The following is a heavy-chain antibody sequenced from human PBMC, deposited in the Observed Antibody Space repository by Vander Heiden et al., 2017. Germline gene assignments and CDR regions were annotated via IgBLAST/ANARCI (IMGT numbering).Heavy chain of an antibody. J-gene: IGHJ6*02. V-gene: IGHV1-69*01. Sequence: QVQLVQSGAEVKKPGSSVKVSCKASGGTFSSYAISWVRQAPGQGLEWMGGIIPIFGTANYAQKFQGRVTITADESTSTAYMELSSLRSEDTAVYYCAKGGITGTTYARTFYYGMDVWGQGSTVTVSS. CDR3: AKGGITGTTYARTFYYGMDV. CDR1: GGTFSSYA. CDR2: IIPIFGTA. D-gene: IGHD1-7*01.